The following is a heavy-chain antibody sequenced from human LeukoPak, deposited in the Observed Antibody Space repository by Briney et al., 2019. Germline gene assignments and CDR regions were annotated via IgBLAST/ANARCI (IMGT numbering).Heavy chain of an antibody. V-gene: IGHV1-69*06. CDR3: AGIPVFGVVLHQEPV. CDR2: IIPIFGTA. CDR1: GGTFSSYA. J-gene: IGHJ6*03. Sequence: SVKVSCKASGGTFSSYAISWVRQAPGQGLEWMGGIIPIFGTANYAQKFQGRLTITADISTNTVYMELSSLRFDDTAVYFCAGIPVFGVVLHQEPVWGKGTTVIVSS. D-gene: IGHD3-3*01.